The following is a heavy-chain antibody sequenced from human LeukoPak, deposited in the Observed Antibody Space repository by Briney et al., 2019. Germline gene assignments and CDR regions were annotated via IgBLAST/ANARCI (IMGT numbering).Heavy chain of an antibody. Sequence: GGSLRLSCAASGFTFSSYWMHWVRQAPGKGLVWVSRINSDGSSTSYADSVKGRFTISRDNAKNTLYLQMNSLRAEDTAVYYCARGYGSGSYHDAFDIWGQGTMVTVS. D-gene: IGHD3-10*01. J-gene: IGHJ3*02. V-gene: IGHV3-74*01. CDR1: GFTFSSYW. CDR2: INSDGSST. CDR3: ARGYGSGSYHDAFDI.